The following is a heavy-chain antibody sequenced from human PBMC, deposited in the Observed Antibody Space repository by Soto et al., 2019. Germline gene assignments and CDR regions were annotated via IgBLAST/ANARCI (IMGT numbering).Heavy chain of an antibody. D-gene: IGHD2-2*01. CDR1: GGSISSYY. CDR3: ARETIVVVPAGYYYYGMDV. Sequence: NPSETLSLTCTVSGGSISSYYWSWIRQPAGKGLEWIGRIYTSGSTNYNPSLKSRVTMSVDTSKNQFSLKLSSVTAADTAVYYCARETIVVVPAGYYYYGMDVWGQGTTVTVSS. CDR2: IYTSGST. V-gene: IGHV4-4*07. J-gene: IGHJ6*02.